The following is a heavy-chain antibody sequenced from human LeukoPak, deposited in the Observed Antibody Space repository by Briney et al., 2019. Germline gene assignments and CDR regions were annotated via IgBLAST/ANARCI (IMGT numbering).Heavy chain of an antibody. D-gene: IGHD6-19*01. Sequence: SETLSLTCAVYGGSFSDYYWTWVRQPPGKGLEWSGEINHSGSTNYNPSLKSRVTISVDTSKKQFFLRLSSVTAADTAVYYCAKGHRYSSGWYWSHWFDPWGQGTLVTVSS. CDR3: AKGHRYSSGWYWSHWFDP. J-gene: IGHJ5*02. CDR2: INHSGST. V-gene: IGHV4-34*01. CDR1: GGSFSDYY.